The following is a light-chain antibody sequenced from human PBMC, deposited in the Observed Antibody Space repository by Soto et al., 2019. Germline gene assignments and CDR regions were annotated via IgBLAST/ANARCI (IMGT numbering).Light chain of an antibody. Sequence: EIVLTQSPGTLSLSPGERATLSCRASQSVSSSYLAWYQQKPGQAPRLLIYAASSRATGIPDRFSGSGSGTVFTLTISRLEPEDFAVYYCQHYGSSSLYTFGQGTNLEIK. CDR1: QSVSSSY. CDR2: AAS. V-gene: IGKV3-20*01. CDR3: QHYGSSSLYT. J-gene: IGKJ2*01.